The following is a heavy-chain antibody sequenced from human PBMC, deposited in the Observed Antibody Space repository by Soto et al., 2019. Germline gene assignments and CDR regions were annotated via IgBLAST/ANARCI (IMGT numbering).Heavy chain of an antibody. J-gene: IGHJ6*02. CDR1: GGTFSSYA. V-gene: IGHV1-69*13. D-gene: IGHD2-2*01. CDR2: IIPIFGTA. Sequence: SVKVSCKASGGTFSSYAISWVRQAPGQGLEWMGGIIPIFGTANYAQKFQGRVAITADESTSTAYMELSSLRSEDTAVYYCARGRQKEYQLLFLCGMDVWGQGTTVTVSS. CDR3: ARGRQKEYQLLFLCGMDV.